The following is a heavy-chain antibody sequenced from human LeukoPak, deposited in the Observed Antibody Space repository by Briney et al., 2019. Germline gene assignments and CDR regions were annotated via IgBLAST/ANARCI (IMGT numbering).Heavy chain of an antibody. CDR3: ARGYHGSGSYGSSYNRFDP. CDR1: GGSFSGYY. J-gene: IGHJ5*02. V-gene: IGHV4-34*01. D-gene: IGHD3-10*01. Sequence: SETLSLTCAVYGGSFSGYYWSWIRQPPGKGLEWIGEINHSGSTNYNPSLKSRVTISVDTSKNQFSLKLSSVTAADTAVYYCARGYHGSGSYGSSYNRFDPWGQGTLVTVSS. CDR2: INHSGST.